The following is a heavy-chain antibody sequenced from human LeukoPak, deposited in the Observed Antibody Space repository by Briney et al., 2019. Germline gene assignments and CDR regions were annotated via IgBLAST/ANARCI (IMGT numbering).Heavy chain of an antibody. CDR2: ISSSGSTI. V-gene: IGHV3-11*01. Sequence: GGSLRLSCAASGFTFSDYYMSWIRQAPGKGLEWVSYISSSGSTIYYADSVKGRFTISRDNSKNTLYLQMNSLRAEDTAVYYCAQRQGSSWYYFDYWGQGTLVTVSS. D-gene: IGHD6-13*01. J-gene: IGHJ4*02. CDR3: AQRQGSSWYYFDY. CDR1: GFTFSDYY.